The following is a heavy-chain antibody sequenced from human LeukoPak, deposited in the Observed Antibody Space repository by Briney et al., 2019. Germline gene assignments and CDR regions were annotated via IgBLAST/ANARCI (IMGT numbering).Heavy chain of an antibody. J-gene: IGHJ4*02. CDR1: GFTFRSYA. CDR3: AKLGVLLWFGESTLFDY. V-gene: IGHV3-23*01. Sequence: GGSLRLSCAASGFTFRSYAMTWVRQAPGKGLEWVSAISGSGGSTYYADSVKGRFTISRDNSKNTLYLQMNSLRAEDTAVYYCAKLGVLLWFGESTLFDYWGQGTLVTVSS. D-gene: IGHD3-10*01. CDR2: ISGSGGST.